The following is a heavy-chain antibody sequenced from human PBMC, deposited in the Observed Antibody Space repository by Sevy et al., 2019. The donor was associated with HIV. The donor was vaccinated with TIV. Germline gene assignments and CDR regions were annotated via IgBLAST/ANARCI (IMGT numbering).Heavy chain of an antibody. J-gene: IGHJ3*02. CDR1: GYTFTIYD. V-gene: IGHV1-8*01. D-gene: IGHD5-18*01. CDR3: ARVLYSYGSYDAFDI. CDR2: MNPNSGDT. Sequence: ASVKVSCKASGYTFTIYDINWVRQATGQGLEWMGWMNPNSGDTGYAQKFQGRVTMTRNTSISTAYMELSSLRSEDTAVYYCARVLYSYGSYDAFDIWGQGTMVTVSS.